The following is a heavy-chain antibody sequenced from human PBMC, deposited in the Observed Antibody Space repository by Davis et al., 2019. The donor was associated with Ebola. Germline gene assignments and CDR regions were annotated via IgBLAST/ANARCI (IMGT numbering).Heavy chain of an antibody. V-gene: IGHV5-51*01. CDR1: GYSFTSYW. J-gene: IGHJ3*02. Sequence: GGSLRLSCKGSGYSFTSYWIGWVRQMPGKGLEWTGIIYPGDSDTRYSPSFQGQVTISADKSISTAYLQWSSLKASDTAMYYCARRGYSGYSGGAFDIWGQGTMVTVSS. D-gene: IGHD5-12*01. CDR2: IYPGDSDT. CDR3: ARRGYSGYSGGAFDI.